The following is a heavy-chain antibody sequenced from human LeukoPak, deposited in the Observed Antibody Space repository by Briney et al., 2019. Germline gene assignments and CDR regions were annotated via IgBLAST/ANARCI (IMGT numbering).Heavy chain of an antibody. J-gene: IGHJ4*02. V-gene: IGHV3-72*01. Sequence: GSLRLPCAASGFTFSDHYMDWVRQAPGKGLEWVGRTRNKANSYTTEYAASVKGRFTISRDDSKNSLYLQMNSLKTEDTAVYYCARSGLTGTTGDFDYWGQGTLVTVSS. CDR2: TRNKANSYTT. CDR3: ARSGLTGTTGDFDY. CDR1: GFTFSDHY. D-gene: IGHD1-7*01.